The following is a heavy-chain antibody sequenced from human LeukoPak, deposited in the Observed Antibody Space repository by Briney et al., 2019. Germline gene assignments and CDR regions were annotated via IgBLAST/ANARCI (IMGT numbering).Heavy chain of an antibody. CDR3: AKASGDLLLWFGELFDY. J-gene: IGHJ4*02. Sequence: GGSLRLSCAASGFTFNSYSMNWVRQAPGKGLEWVSYISPSSSTIYYADSVKGRFTISRDNAKNSLYLQMNSLRTEDTALYYCAKASGDLLLWFGELFDYWGQGTLVTVSS. CDR1: GFTFNSYS. D-gene: IGHD3-10*01. CDR2: ISPSSSTI. V-gene: IGHV3-48*01.